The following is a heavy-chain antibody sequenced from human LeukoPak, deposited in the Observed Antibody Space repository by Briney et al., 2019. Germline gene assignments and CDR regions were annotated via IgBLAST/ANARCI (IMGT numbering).Heavy chain of an antibody. J-gene: IGHJ4*02. D-gene: IGHD6-6*01. CDR1: GYTFTSYD. Sequence: ASVKVSCKASGYTFTSYDINWVRQATGQGLEWMGWTNPNSGNTGYAQKFQGRVTITRNTSISTAYMELSSLRSEDTAVYYCARRSGITARPTFDYWGQGTLVTVSS. CDR2: TNPNSGNT. V-gene: IGHV1-8*03. CDR3: ARRSGITARPTFDY.